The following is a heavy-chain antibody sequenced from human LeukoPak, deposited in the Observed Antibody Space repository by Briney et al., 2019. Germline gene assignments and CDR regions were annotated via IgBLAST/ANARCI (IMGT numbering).Heavy chain of an antibody. Sequence: ASVTVSCKASGYTFTGYYMHWVRQAPGQGLEWMGWINPNSGGTNYAQKFQGRVTMTRDTSISTAYMELSRLRSDDTAVYYCARDKGPRITIFGVVIRNYYYYGMDVWGQGTTVTVSS. CDR2: INPNSGGT. V-gene: IGHV1-2*02. J-gene: IGHJ6*02. CDR3: ARDKGPRITIFGVVIRNYYYYGMDV. D-gene: IGHD3-3*01. CDR1: GYTFTGYY.